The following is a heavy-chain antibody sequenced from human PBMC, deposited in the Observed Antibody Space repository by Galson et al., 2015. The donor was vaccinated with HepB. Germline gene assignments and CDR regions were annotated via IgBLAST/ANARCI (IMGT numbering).Heavy chain of an antibody. D-gene: IGHD4-17*01. CDR3: AKDLVPVTTIYAFDI. V-gene: IGHV3-23*01. CDR1: GFTFSSYA. J-gene: IGHJ3*02. CDR2: ISGSGGST. Sequence: SLRLSCAASGFTFSSYAMSWVRQAPGKGLEWVSTISGSGGSTYYADSVKGRFTISRDNSKNTLYLQMNSLRAEDTAVYYCAKDLVPVTTIYAFDIWGQGTMVTVSS.